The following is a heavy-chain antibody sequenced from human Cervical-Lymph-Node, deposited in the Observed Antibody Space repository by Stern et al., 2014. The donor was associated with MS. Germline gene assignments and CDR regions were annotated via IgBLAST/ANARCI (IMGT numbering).Heavy chain of an antibody. CDR3: ATGAHGMDV. CDR2: LIPVVDAP. V-gene: IGHV1-69*01. Sequence: VQLLESGAEVKKVGSSVKVSCKASGDTLSSHTISWVRQAPGQGLEWMGGLIPVVDAPNYAQKFQGRVKITSDETTNTAHMELSSLGSEDTAVYYCATGAHGMDVWGQGTAVSVSS. CDR1: GDTLSSHT. D-gene: IGHD3-10*01. J-gene: IGHJ6*02.